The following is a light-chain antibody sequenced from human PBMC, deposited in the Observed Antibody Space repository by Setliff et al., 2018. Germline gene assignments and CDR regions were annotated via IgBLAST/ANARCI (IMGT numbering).Light chain of an antibody. Sequence: QSVLTQPHSASGTPGQRVTISCSGSDSNIGTNTVNWYQQLPGTTPKLLIYSNSQRPSGVPDRFSGFRSGTSASLAISGLQSEDEADYYCASWDDSLNGYWVFGGGTKVTVL. CDR1: DSNIGTNT. CDR2: SNS. J-gene: IGLJ3*02. CDR3: ASWDDSLNGYWV. V-gene: IGLV1-44*01.